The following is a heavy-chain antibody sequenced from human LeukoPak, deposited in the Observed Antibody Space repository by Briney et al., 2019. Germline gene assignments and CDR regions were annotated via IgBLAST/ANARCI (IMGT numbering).Heavy chain of an antibody. Sequence: SETLSLTCAVYIDSFSNYHWNWIRQTPAKGMEWIGEVNESGGTNISPSLRSRVILSVDTSKNQFSLKLISVTVVDTAIYYCARVTGYVMKDYFDYWGQGTLVTVSS. CDR1: IDSFSNYH. J-gene: IGHJ4*02. CDR2: VNESGGT. D-gene: IGHD6-13*01. V-gene: IGHV4-34*01. CDR3: ARVTGYVMKDYFDY.